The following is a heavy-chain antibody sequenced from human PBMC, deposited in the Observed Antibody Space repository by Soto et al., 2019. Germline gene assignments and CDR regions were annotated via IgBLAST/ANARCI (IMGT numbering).Heavy chain of an antibody. V-gene: IGHV4-34*01. CDR1: GGSFSGYY. Sequence: SETLSLTCGVYGGSFSGYYWTWICQPPGKGVEWIGEINHSGNTNYNPSLKSRVTISVDTSENQFSLKLSSVTAADTAVYYCARPKGYCSGGSCHNYYMDVWGKGTTVTVSS. CDR2: INHSGNT. J-gene: IGHJ6*03. CDR3: ARPKGYCSGGSCHNYYMDV. D-gene: IGHD2-15*01.